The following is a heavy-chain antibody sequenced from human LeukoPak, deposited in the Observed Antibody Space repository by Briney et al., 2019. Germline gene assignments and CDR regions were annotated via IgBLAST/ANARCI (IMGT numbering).Heavy chain of an antibody. CDR1: GFTSSGHW. D-gene: IGHD3-10*01. CDR3: TRSGYYNGYDY. CDR2: ITPDGSAT. V-gene: IGHV3-74*03. J-gene: IGHJ4*02. Sequence: GGSLRLSCVASGFTSSGHWMHWVRQVPGKGLVAVSRITPDGSATTYADSVKGRFTISRDNAKNTLYLEMNSLTAEDTALYYCTRSGYYNGYDYWGQGTLVTVSS.